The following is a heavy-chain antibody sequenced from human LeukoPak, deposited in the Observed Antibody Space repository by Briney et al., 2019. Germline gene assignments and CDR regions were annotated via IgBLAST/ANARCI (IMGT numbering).Heavy chain of an antibody. V-gene: IGHV1-69*04. J-gene: IGHJ5*02. CDR3: AINYYDSSGTQTSVP. Sequence: GSSVKVSCKASGGTFSSYAISWVRQAPGQGLEWMGRIIPILGIANYAQKFQGRVTITADKSTSTAYMELSSLRSEDTAVYYCAINYYDSSGTQTSVPWGQGTLVTVSS. CDR1: GGTFSSYA. D-gene: IGHD3-22*01. CDR2: IIPILGIA.